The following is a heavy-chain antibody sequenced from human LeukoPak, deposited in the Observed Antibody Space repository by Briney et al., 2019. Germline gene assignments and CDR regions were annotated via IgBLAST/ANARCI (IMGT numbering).Heavy chain of an antibody. Sequence: GGSLRLSCAASGFTFSSYAMSWVRQAPGKGLEWVSGISWNSGSIGYADSVKGRFTISRDNAKNSLYLQMNSLRAEDTALYYCAKAGPIYDILTGYLDYWGQGTLVTVSS. D-gene: IGHD3-9*01. CDR2: ISWNSGSI. CDR1: GFTFSSYA. J-gene: IGHJ4*02. CDR3: AKAGPIYDILTGYLDY. V-gene: IGHV3-9*01.